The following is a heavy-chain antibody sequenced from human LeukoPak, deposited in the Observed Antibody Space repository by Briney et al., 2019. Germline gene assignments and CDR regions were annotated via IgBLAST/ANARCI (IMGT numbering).Heavy chain of an antibody. CDR2: IYYSGST. D-gene: IGHD3-22*01. CDR3: AREGGHITMIVVVPDAFDI. CDR1: GFTFSDYY. V-gene: IGHV4-30-4*08. J-gene: IGHJ3*02. Sequence: LRLSCTASGFTFSDYYMTWIRQPPGKGLEWIGYIYYSGSTYYNPSLKSRVTISVDTSKNQFSLKLSSVTAADTAVYYCAREGGHITMIVVVPDAFDIWGQGTMVTVSS.